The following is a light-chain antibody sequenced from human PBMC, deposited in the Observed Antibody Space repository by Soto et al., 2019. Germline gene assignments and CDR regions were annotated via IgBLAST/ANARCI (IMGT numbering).Light chain of an antibody. Sequence: DIQMTQSPSTLSASVGDRVTITCQASQSLITWLAWYQQKPGKAPKLLIYKASSLQRGVPSRFSGSGSGTEFTLTITGLQPDDFATYYCHQYNGFPRTFGQGTKVEIK. J-gene: IGKJ1*01. CDR1: QSLITW. CDR2: KAS. CDR3: HQYNGFPRT. V-gene: IGKV1-5*03.